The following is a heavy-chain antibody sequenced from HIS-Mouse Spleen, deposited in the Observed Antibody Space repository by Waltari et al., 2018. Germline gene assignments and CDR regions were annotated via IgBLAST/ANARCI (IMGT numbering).Heavy chain of an antibody. J-gene: IGHJ4*02. CDR3: ARIAEGYSSGWYAFDY. D-gene: IGHD6-19*01. Sequence: QVTLRESGPALVKPTQTLTLTCTFSGFSLSTSGMCVSWIRQPPGKALEWLARIDWQDDKDYSTSLKTKLTISNDTSKSQVVLTMTNMDPVDTATYYCARIAEGYSSGWYAFDYWGQGTLVTVSS. CDR2: IDWQDDK. CDR1: GFSLSTSGMC. V-gene: IGHV2-70*15.